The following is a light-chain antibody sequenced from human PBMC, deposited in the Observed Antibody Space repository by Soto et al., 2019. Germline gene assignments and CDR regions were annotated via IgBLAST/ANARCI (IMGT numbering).Light chain of an antibody. CDR1: QGSRSD. CDR2: AAS. CDR3: QQYYRYPP. Sequence: AIQMTQSPSSLSASVGDRVTVPCRASQGSRSDVGWYQQKPGQAPKVLMYAASRLHSGVPSRFSGSGSGTDFTLTISCLKPEHFATYYCQQYYRYPPFGQERRLEI. V-gene: IGKV1-6*01. J-gene: IGKJ5*01.